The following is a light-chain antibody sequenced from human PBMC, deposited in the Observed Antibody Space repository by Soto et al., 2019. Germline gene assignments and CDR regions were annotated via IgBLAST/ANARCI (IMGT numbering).Light chain of an antibody. Sequence: EIKITQSPSTLSAGIGYRVKITFRAIQSISSWLAWYQQKPGKAPKLLIYKACSLQSGVPSRFSGSGSGTEFSLTISRLQAPDFPNSYCQQYNSYWTLGQGIKVDLK. V-gene: IGKV1-5*03. CDR3: QQYNSYWT. CDR2: KAC. J-gene: IGKJ1*01. CDR1: QSISSW.